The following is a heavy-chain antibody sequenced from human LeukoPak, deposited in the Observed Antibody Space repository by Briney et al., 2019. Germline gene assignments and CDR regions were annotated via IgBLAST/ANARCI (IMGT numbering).Heavy chain of an antibody. CDR2: IRYDGSNK. Sequence: GGSLRLSCAASGFTFSSYGMHWVRQAPGRGLEWVAFIRYDGSNKYYADSVKGRFTISRDNSKNTLYLQMNSLRAEDTAVYYCAKRCSSTSCYSDTWGQGTLVTVSS. CDR3: AKRCSSTSCYSDT. J-gene: IGHJ5*02. CDR1: GFTFSSYG. V-gene: IGHV3-30*02. D-gene: IGHD2-2*01.